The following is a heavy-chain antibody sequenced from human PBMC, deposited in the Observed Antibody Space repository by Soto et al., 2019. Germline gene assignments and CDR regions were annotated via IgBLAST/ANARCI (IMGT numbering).Heavy chain of an antibody. J-gene: IGHJ6*02. CDR3: ARRGYSSSWYYYYYYGMDV. Sequence: QVQLVQSGAEVKKPGASVKVSCKASGYTFTSYDINWVRQATGQGLEWMGWMNPNSGNTGYAQKFQGRVTMTRNTSISTAYRELSIMRSEDTAVYYCARRGYSSSWYYYYYYGMDVWGQGTTVTVSS. V-gene: IGHV1-8*01. D-gene: IGHD6-13*01. CDR2: MNPNSGNT. CDR1: GYTFTSYD.